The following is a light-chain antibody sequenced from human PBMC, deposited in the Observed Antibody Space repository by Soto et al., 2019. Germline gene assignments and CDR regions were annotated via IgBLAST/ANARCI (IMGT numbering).Light chain of an antibody. Sequence: EIVLTQSPATLSLSPGERATLSCRASQSVGSSLTWYQQKPGRAPRLLIYDTSNRATGIPARFSGSGSGTDFTLTISSLEPEDFAVYYCQQRSRWPLLRTFGGGTKVEIK. J-gene: IGKJ4*01. CDR1: QSVGSS. V-gene: IGKV3-11*01. CDR3: QQRSRWPLLRT. CDR2: DTS.